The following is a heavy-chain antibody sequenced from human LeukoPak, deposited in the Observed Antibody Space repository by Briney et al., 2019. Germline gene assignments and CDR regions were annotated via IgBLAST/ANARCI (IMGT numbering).Heavy chain of an antibody. Sequence: EGSLRLSCAASGFTFSSHWMSWVRQAPGKGLEWVASVKQDVGEKYYVDSVKGRFTISRDNAKNSLSLHMNSLRVEDTAVYYCARDSQDDYYYGMDVWGQGTTVTVSS. CDR3: ARDSQDDYYYGMDV. D-gene: IGHD2-15*01. J-gene: IGHJ6*02. CDR1: GFTFSSHW. V-gene: IGHV3-7*01. CDR2: VKQDVGEK.